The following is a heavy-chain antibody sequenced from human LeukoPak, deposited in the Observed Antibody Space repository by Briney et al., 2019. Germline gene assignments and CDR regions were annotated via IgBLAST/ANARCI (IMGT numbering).Heavy chain of an antibody. CDR2: ISYDGSNK. CDR1: GLTFSSYA. Sequence: QSGGSLRLSCAASGLTFSSYAMHWVRQAPGKGLEWVAVISYDGSNKYYADSVKGRFTISRDNSKNTLYLQMNSLRAEDTAVYYCARHYADYWGQGTLVTVSS. V-gene: IGHV3-30-3*01. D-gene: IGHD4-17*01. CDR3: ARHYADY. J-gene: IGHJ4*02.